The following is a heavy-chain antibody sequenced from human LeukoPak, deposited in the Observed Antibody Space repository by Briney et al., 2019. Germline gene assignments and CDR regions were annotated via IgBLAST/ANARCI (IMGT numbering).Heavy chain of an antibody. V-gene: IGHV3-23*01. CDR3: ARDYYYDSSGYDI. CDR2: ISGSGGST. Sequence: PGGSLRLSCAASGFTFSSYAMSWVRQAPGKGLEWVSAISGSGGSTYYADSVKGRFTISRDNSKNTLYLQMNSLRAEDTAVYYCARDYYYDSSGYDIWGQGTMVTVSS. D-gene: IGHD3-22*01. CDR1: GFTFSSYA. J-gene: IGHJ3*02.